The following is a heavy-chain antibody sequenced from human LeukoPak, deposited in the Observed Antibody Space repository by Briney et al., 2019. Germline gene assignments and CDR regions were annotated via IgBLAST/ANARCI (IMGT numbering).Heavy chain of an antibody. CDR2: IYYSGST. V-gene: IGHV4-39*07. CDR3: ASGEQALPFYYYYYMDV. CDR1: GGSISSSSYY. D-gene: IGHD1-26*01. Sequence: SETLSLTCTVSGGSISSSSYYWGWIRQPPGKGLEWIVSIYYSGSTYYNPSLKSRVTISVDTSKNQFSLKLSSVTAADTAVYYCASGEQALPFYYYYYMDVWGKGTTVTVSS. J-gene: IGHJ6*03.